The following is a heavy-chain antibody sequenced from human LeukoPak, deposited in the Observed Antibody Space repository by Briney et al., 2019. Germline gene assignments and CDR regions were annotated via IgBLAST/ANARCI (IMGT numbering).Heavy chain of an antibody. J-gene: IGHJ4*02. CDR1: GGSFSSDD. V-gene: IGHV1-8*03. CDR3: AKVLVAATHYLDS. CDR2: MNPNSGNT. Sequence: ASVKVSCKASGGSFSSDDFNWVRQAPGQGLEWMGWMNPNSGNTGYAQKFQGRVTITRNTSISTAYMELSSLRSDDTAVYYCAKVLVAATHYLDSWGQGTLVTVSS. D-gene: IGHD2-15*01.